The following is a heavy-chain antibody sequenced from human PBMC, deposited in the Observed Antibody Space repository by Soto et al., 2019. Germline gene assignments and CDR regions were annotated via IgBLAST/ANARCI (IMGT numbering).Heavy chain of an antibody. CDR2: IIPILGIA. CDR1: GGTFSSYT. V-gene: IGHV1-69*04. Sequence: SVKVSCKASGGTFSSYTISWVRQAPGQGLEWMGRIIPILGIANYAQKFQGRVTITADKSTSTDYMELSSLRSEDTAVFYCAREDSSSWSKIDYWGQGTLVTVSA. J-gene: IGHJ4*02. CDR3: AREDSSSWSKIDY. D-gene: IGHD6-13*01.